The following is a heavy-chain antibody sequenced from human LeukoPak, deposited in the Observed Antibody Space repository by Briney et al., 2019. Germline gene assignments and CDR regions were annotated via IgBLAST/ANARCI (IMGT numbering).Heavy chain of an antibody. CDR1: GFTFSSYA. CDR3: ARYDFWSGYCDY. CDR2: ISGSGGST. V-gene: IGHV3-23*01. Sequence: GGSLRLSCAASGFTFSSYAMSWVRQAPGKGLEWVSAISGSGGSTYYADSVKGRFTVSRDNSKNTLYLQMNSLRAEDTAVYYCARYDFWSGYCDYWGQGTLVTVSS. J-gene: IGHJ4*02. D-gene: IGHD3-3*01.